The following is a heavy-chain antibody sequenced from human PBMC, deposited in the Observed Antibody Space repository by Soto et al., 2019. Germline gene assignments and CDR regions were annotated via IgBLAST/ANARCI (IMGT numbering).Heavy chain of an antibody. Sequence: ASVKVSCKTSGYSFSSIGISWVRQAPGQGLEWMGWISPHKDNTYYAQRLQGRVTMTTDTSTSTAYIELRSLRSDDTAVYFCARDLDGSGSYYTNYWGQGTLVTVSS. J-gene: IGHJ4*02. CDR2: ISPHKDNT. D-gene: IGHD3-10*01. V-gene: IGHV1-18*01. CDR3: ARDLDGSGSYYTNY. CDR1: GYSFSSIG.